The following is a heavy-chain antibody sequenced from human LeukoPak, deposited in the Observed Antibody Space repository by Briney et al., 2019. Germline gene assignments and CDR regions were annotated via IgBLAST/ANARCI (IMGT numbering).Heavy chain of an antibody. CDR3: ARETMIVVVGMDV. CDR2: ISSGSCTI. V-gene: IGHV3-48*04. Sequence: GGSLRLSCAASGFTFSSYSMNWVRQAPGKGLEWVSYISSGSCTIYYADSVKGRFTISRDNAKNSLYLQMNSLRAEGTAVYYCARETMIVVVGMDVWGQGTTVTVSS. CDR1: GFTFSSYS. J-gene: IGHJ6*02. D-gene: IGHD3-22*01.